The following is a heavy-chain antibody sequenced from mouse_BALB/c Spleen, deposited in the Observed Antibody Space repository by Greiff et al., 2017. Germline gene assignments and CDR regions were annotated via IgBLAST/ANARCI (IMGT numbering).Heavy chain of an antibody. J-gene: IGHJ3*01. CDR2: IYPGNSDT. CDR1: GYTFTSYW. Sequence: VQLQQSGTVLARPGASVKMSCKASGYTFTSYWMHWVKQRPGQGLEWIGAIYPGNSDTSYIQKFKGKAKLTAVTSTSTAYMELSSLTNEDSAVYYCTRGGYYGSSYWFAYWGQGTLVTVSA. V-gene: IGHV1-5*01. CDR3: TRGGYYGSSYWFAY. D-gene: IGHD1-1*01.